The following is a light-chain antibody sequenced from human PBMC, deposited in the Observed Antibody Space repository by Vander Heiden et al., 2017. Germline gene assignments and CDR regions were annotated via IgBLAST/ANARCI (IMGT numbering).Light chain of an antibody. V-gene: IGLV2-11*01. J-gene: IGLJ1*01. CDR1: SSDVGRYNY. CDR2: DVS. Sequence: QSALTQPRSVSGCPRQSVTISCTGTSSDVGRYNYVSWYQQHPGKAPKVMIYDVSKRPSGVPDRFSGSKSGYTASLTIAGLQAEDEADYYCCSYAGSYTYVFGTGTQVTVL. CDR3: CSYAGSYTYV.